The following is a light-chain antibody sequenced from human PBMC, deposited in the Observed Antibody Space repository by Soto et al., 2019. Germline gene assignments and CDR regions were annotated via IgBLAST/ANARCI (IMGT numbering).Light chain of an antibody. CDR1: QSIGGTF. J-gene: IGKJ1*01. Sequence: EIVLTQSPGTLSLSGGERATLSCRASQSIGGTFLAWYQHKPGQAPRVLIYGASRRATGIPDRFTGSGSGTDFTLTISRLEPEDFALYYCQQYSSGWTFGQGTKVEMK. CDR3: QQYSSGWT. V-gene: IGKV3-20*01. CDR2: GAS.